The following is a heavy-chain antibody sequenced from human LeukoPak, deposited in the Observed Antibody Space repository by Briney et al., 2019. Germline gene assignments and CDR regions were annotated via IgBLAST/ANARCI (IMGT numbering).Heavy chain of an antibody. V-gene: IGHV3-11*01. Sequence: GGSLRLSCAASGLTFSDYYMSWIRQAPGKGLEWVSYISSSGSTIYYADSVKGRFTISRDNAKNSLYLQMNSLRAEDTAVYYCARRMEWEPYFDYWGQGTLVTVSS. CDR2: ISSSGSTI. CDR3: ARRMEWEPYFDY. D-gene: IGHD1-26*01. CDR1: GLTFSDYY. J-gene: IGHJ4*02.